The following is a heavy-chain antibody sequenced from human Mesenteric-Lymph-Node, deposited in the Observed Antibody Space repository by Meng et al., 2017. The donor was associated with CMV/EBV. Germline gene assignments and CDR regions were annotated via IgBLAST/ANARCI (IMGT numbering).Heavy chain of an antibody. J-gene: IGHJ4*02. CDR3: ATPRLFMVIFDY. D-gene: IGHD3-10*01. Sequence: GGSLRLSCVASGFHFRDYGMYWVRQAPGKGLEGVAFIRYDGSDKKYGDSVKGRFTVSRDNSKNTLYLQMNSLRYEDTAVYYCATPRLFMVIFDYWGQGTLVTVSS. V-gene: IGHV3-30*02. CDR1: GFHFRDYG. CDR2: IRYDGSDK.